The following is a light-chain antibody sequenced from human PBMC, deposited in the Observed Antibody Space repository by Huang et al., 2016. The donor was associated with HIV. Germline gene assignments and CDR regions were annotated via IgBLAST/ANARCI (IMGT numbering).Light chain of an antibody. CDR2: AAS. V-gene: IGKV3-15*01. CDR1: QSVGSN. J-gene: IGKJ1*01. Sequence: EIVMTQSPATLSVSPGERATLSCRACQSVGSNLAWYQQRRGQAPRLLIYAASTRATGIPARFSGSGSGTEFTLTVSSLQSEDLAVYYCQQHNSWPRTFGQGTRV. CDR3: QQHNSWPRT.